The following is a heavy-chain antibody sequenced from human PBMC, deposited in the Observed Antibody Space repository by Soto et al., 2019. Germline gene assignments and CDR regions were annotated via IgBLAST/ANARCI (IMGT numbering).Heavy chain of an antibody. Sequence: EVQLLQSGGGLVQPGGSLRLSCAVSGFTFDNYAMSWVRQAPGKGLEWVSLISGSGGTTYYADSVKGRFTISRDNSKNTLYLQMNSLRGEDTAVDYCAKGSFDVLAGYQDYWGQGTLVTVSS. D-gene: IGHD3-9*01. CDR2: ISGSGGTT. CDR3: AKGSFDVLAGYQDY. CDR1: GFTFDNYA. V-gene: IGHV3-23*01. J-gene: IGHJ4*02.